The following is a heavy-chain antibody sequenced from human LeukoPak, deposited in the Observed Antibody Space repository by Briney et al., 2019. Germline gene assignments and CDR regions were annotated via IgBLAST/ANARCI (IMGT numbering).Heavy chain of an antibody. CDR3: ASNEYSSSWYTFDY. V-gene: IGHV3-53*01. Sequence: HPGGSLRLSCAASGFTVSSNYMSWVRQAPGKGLEWVSVIYSGGSTYYADSVKGRFTISRDNSKNTLYLQMNSLRAEDTAVYYCASNEYSSSWYTFDYWGQGTLVTVSS. CDR1: GFTVSSNY. D-gene: IGHD6-13*01. CDR2: IYSGGST. J-gene: IGHJ4*02.